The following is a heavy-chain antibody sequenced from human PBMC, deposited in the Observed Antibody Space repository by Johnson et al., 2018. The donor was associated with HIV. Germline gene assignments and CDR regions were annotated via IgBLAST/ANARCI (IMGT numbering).Heavy chain of an antibody. CDR1: GFTVSSNY. D-gene: IGHD6-6*01. CDR3: ARVGDSSSSLGAFDI. V-gene: IGHV3-66*02. Sequence: VQLVESGGGLVQPGGSLRLSCAVSGFTVSSNYMSWVRQGPGKGLEWVSVIYSGGTTNYADSVKGRFTISRDNSKNTLYLQMNSLRAEDTAVYYCARVGDSSSSLGAFDIWGQGTMVTVSS. CDR2: IYSGGTT. J-gene: IGHJ3*02.